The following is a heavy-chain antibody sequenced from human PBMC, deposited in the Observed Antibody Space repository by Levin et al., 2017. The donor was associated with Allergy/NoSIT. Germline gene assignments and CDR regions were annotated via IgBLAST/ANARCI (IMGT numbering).Heavy chain of an antibody. CDR2: ISYDGSNK. CDR3: ARDSSDSGYDWQFDY. D-gene: IGHD5-12*01. CDR1: GFTFSSYA. J-gene: IGHJ4*02. Sequence: GGSLRLSCAASGFTFSSYAMHWVRQAPGKGLEWVAVISYDGSNKYYADSVKGRFTISRDNSKNTLYLQMNSLRAEDTAVYYCARDSSDSGYDWQFDYWGQGTLVTVSS. V-gene: IGHV3-30-3*01.